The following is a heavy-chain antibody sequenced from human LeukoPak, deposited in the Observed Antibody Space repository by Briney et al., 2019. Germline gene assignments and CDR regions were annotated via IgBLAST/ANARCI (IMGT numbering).Heavy chain of an antibody. D-gene: IGHD4-17*01. V-gene: IGHV3-53*01. CDR1: GFTVSSNY. CDR2: IYSGGST. J-gene: IGHJ6*03. Sequence: GGSLRLSCAASGFTVSSNYMSWVRQAPGKGLEWLSVIYSGGSTYYADSVKGRFTISRDNSKNTLYLQMNSLRAEDTAVYYCASATVTPTSYYYYMDVWGKGTTVTVSS. CDR3: ASATVTPTSYYYYMDV.